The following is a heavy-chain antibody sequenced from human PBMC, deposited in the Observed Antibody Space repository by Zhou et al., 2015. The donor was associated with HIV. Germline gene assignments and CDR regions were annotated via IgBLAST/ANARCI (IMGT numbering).Heavy chain of an antibody. J-gene: IGHJ2*01. Sequence: QVQVVESGGGVVQPGRSLRLSCAASGFIFSSYAMHWVRQAPGRGLQWVAVISSDGRTKHYGEFAKGRFTISRDNSKNTVFLQRLGVGPEDTAVYYCARGGVFGELWYLDLWGRGSQVTVSS. CDR2: ISSDGRTK. V-gene: IGHV3-30*03. CDR3: ARGGVFGELWYLDL. CDR1: GFIFSSYA. D-gene: IGHD3-10*02.